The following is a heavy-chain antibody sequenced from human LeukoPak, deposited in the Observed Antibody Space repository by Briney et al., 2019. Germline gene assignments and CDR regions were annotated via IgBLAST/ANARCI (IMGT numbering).Heavy chain of an antibody. J-gene: IGHJ3*02. V-gene: IGHV3-9*01. CDR1: GFTFDDYA. CDR2: ISWNSDTI. D-gene: IGHD6-19*01. Sequence: GGSLRLSCAVSGFTFDDYAMHWVRQVPGKSLEWVSGISWNSDTIDLADSVKGRFTISRDNAKNSLYLQMNSLRAEDTAVYYCARDPSSKVAGIGDAFDIWGQGTMVPVSS. CDR3: ARDPSSKVAGIGDAFDI.